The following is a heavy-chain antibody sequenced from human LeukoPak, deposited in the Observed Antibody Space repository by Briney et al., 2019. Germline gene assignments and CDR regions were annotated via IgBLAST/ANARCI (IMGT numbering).Heavy chain of an antibody. Sequence: PSETLSLTCTVSGGSISSSSYYWGWIRQPPGKGLEWIGSIYYSGSTYYNPSLKSRVTISVDTSKNQFSLKLSSVTAADTAVYYCARGPIVFFSVVQHAFDIWGQGTMVTVSS. D-gene: IGHD1-1*01. J-gene: IGHJ3*02. CDR1: GGSISSSSYY. CDR2: IYYSGST. CDR3: ARGPIVFFSVVQHAFDI. V-gene: IGHV4-39*07.